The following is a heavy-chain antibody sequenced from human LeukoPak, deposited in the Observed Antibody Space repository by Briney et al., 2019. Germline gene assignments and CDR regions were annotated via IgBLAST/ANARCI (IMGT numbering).Heavy chain of an antibody. D-gene: IGHD3-9*01. V-gene: IGHV3-23*01. Sequence: GGSLRLSCATSGYTFSSYAMSWVRQAPGKGLEWVSAITVSGGGTYYADSVKGRFTISRDNSKNTLFLQMNSLRAEDTAVYYCARRIDWSHDYWGQGTLVTVSS. CDR2: ITVSGGGT. CDR1: GYTFSSYA. J-gene: IGHJ4*02. CDR3: ARRIDWSHDY.